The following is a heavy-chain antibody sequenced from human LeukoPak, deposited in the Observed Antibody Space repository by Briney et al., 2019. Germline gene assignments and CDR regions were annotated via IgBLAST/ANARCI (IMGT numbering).Heavy chain of an antibody. J-gene: IGHJ6*03. CDR2: INHRGGT. V-gene: IGHV4-34*01. CDR1: GGSFSDYA. CDR3: ARVGYSFSINDWSRIGLGAYPTKYYYMDV. Sequence: SETLSLTCAVYGGSFSDYAWTWIRQPPGKGLEWIGEINHRGGTNHNPSLMSRVIMSVDTSKNRISLKVSSVTAADTAVYYCARVGYSFSINDWSRIGLGAYPTKYYYMDVWGKGTTVTVSS. D-gene: IGHD5-18*01.